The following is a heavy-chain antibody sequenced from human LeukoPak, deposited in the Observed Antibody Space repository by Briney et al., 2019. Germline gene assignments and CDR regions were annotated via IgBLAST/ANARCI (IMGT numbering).Heavy chain of an antibody. CDR2: IYHSGST. J-gene: IGHJ6*03. D-gene: IGHD1-26*01. Sequence: SGTLSLTCAVSGGSISSSNWWSWVRQPPGKGLEWIGEIYHSGSTNYNPSLKSRVTISVDTSKNQFSLTLNSVTAADTAVYYCARGARGSYGGIYPYYYMDVWGKGTTVTVSS. CDR1: GGSISSSNW. CDR3: ARGARGSYGGIYPYYYMDV. V-gene: IGHV4-4*02.